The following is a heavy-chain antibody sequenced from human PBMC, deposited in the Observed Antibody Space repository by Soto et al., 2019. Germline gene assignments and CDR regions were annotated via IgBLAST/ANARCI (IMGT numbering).Heavy chain of an antibody. CDR3: AKGGGGEGYFGSWFDP. CDR1: GGTFSNYA. CDR2: IIPIFGTR. V-gene: IGHV1-69*15. J-gene: IGHJ5*02. D-gene: IGHD1-26*01. Sequence: QVQLVQSGAEVKKPGSSVKVSCKASGGTFSNYAITWVRQAPGQGLEWLGSIIPIFGTRDYAQKFQVSVTIPADDSTITAYIELSSVRSDDTAVYYCAKGGGGEGYFGSWFDPWGQGTLVTVSS.